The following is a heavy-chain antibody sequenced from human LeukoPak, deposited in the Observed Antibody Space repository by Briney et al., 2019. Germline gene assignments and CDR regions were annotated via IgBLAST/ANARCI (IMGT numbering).Heavy chain of an antibody. V-gene: IGHV3-7*01. J-gene: IGHJ4*02. CDR2: IKYGGSEK. CDR3: ASGFLDDFWSGHF. Sequence: GGSLRLSCAASGFSFSTHWMSWVRLAPGKGPEWVANIKYGGSEKYYVDSVKGRFTISRDNAKNSLYLHMNSLRAEDTAVYYCASGFLDDFWSGHFWGQGTLVTVSS. CDR1: GFSFSTHW. D-gene: IGHD3-3*01.